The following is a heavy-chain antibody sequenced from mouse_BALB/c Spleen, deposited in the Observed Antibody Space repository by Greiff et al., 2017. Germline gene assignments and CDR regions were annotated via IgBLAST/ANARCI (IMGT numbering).Heavy chain of an antibody. V-gene: IGHV3-6*02. CDR2: ISYDGSN. D-gene: IGHD2-4*01. CDR1: GYSITSGYY. Sequence: VQLQQSGPGLVKPSQSLSLTCSVTGYSITSGYYWNWIRQFPGNKLEWMGYISYDGSNNYNPSLINRISITRDTPKNQFFLKLNSVTTVDTAAYYCARGGDYDYTLDYWGQGTTLTVSS. CDR3: ARGGDYDYTLDY. J-gene: IGHJ2*01.